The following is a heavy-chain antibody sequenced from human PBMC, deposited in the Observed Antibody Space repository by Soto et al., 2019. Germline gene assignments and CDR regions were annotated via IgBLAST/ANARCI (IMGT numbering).Heavy chain of an antibody. Sequence: GGSLRLSCAASGFTFSSYSMNWVRQAPGKGLEWVSSISSSSSYIYYADSVKGRFTISRDNAKNSLYLQMNSLRDEDTAVYYCARSPHSSSWYSYFDYWGQGTLVTVSS. J-gene: IGHJ4*02. CDR1: GFTFSSYS. CDR2: ISSSSSYI. V-gene: IGHV3-21*01. D-gene: IGHD6-13*01. CDR3: ARSPHSSSWYSYFDY.